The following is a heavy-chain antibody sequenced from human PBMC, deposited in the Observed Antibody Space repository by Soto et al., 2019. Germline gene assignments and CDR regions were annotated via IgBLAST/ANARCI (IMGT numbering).Heavy chain of an antibody. CDR2: ISSSSSYI. CDR1: GFTFSSYS. D-gene: IGHD3-16*01. V-gene: IGHV3-21*01. J-gene: IGHJ4*02. Sequence: GGSLRLSCAAPGFTFSSYSMNWVRQAPGKGLEWVSSISSSSSYIYYADSVKGRFTISRDNAKNSLYLQMNSLRAEDTAVYYCARGPRGSVDYWGQGTLVTVSS. CDR3: ARGPRGSVDY.